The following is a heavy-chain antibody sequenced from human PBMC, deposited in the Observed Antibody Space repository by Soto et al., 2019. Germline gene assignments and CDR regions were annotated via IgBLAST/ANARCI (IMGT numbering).Heavy chain of an antibody. J-gene: IGHJ4*02. V-gene: IGHV3-30*18. CDR1: GSSFKRYG. CDR2: MSNDGSNR. CDR3: AQAIDATCGDEY. D-gene: IGHD2-21*01. Sequence: QVQVVESGGGVVQPRTSLTLSCVASGSSFKRYGMHWVRQAPGKGVEWVALMSNDGSNRYYEDTVKGRFAVSRDNSKNTLSLQINSVRTEDTAFYYSAQAIDATCGDEYWGQGSQVIVSS.